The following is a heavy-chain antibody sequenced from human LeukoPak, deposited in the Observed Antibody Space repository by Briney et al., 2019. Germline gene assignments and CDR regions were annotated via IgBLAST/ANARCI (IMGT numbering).Heavy chain of an antibody. CDR2: ISSTSGYI. CDR1: GFPFSSYS. V-gene: IGHV3-21*01. Sequence: GSLLLSCAASGFPFSSYSMNWVRPAPGKGLEWVSSISSTSGYIYYADSVKGRFTISRDNAKNSLYLQMNSLRAEDTAVYYCARDPTTYGSGSYYYYFDYWGQGTLVTVSS. D-gene: IGHD3-10*01. CDR3: ARDPTTYGSGSYYYYFDY. J-gene: IGHJ4*02.